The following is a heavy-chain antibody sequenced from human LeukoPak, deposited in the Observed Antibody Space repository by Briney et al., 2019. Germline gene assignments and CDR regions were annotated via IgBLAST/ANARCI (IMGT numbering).Heavy chain of an antibody. CDR2: INHSGST. V-gene: IGHV4-34*01. CDR1: GGSFSGYY. J-gene: IGHJ5*02. Sequence: PSETLSLTCAVYGGSFSGYYWSWIRQPPGKGLEWIGEINHSGSTNYNPSLKSRVTISVDTSKNQFSLKLSSVTAADTAVYYCARGCGWYVDRWFDPWGQGTLVTVSS. D-gene: IGHD6-19*01. CDR3: ARGCGWYVDRWFDP.